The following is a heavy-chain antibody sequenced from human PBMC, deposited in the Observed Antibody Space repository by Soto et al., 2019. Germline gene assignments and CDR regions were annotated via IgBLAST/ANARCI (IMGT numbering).Heavy chain of an antibody. D-gene: IGHD2-15*01. V-gene: IGHV3-9*01. J-gene: IGHJ6*02. CDR2: ISWNSGSI. CDR3: AKEVGYCSGGSCYYYYGMDV. Sequence: GGSLRLSCAASGFTFDDYAMHWVRQAPGKGLEWVSGISWNSGSIGYADSVKGRFTISRDNAKNSLYLQMNSLRAEDTALYYCAKEVGYCSGGSCYYYYGMDVWGQGTTVTVSS. CDR1: GFTFDDYA.